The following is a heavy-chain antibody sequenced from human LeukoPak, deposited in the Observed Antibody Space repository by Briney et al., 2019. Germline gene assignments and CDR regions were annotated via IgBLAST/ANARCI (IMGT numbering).Heavy chain of an antibody. Sequence: SETLSLTCTVSGGSISSSSYYWGWIRQPPGKGLEWIGSIYYSGSTYYNPSLKSRVTISVDTSKNQFSLKLNSVTAADTAVYYCASFYCSGGSCYQYFSYYYMDVWGKGTTVTISS. J-gene: IGHJ6*03. D-gene: IGHD2-15*01. V-gene: IGHV4-39*01. CDR3: ASFYCSGGSCYQYFSYYYMDV. CDR2: IYYSGST. CDR1: GGSISSSSYY.